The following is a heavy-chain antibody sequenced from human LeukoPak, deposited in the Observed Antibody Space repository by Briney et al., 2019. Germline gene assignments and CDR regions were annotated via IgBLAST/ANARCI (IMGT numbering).Heavy chain of an antibody. CDR1: GGTFSSYA. CDR3: ARRAEWELLGPGYFDY. D-gene: IGHD1-26*01. J-gene: IGHJ4*02. V-gene: IGHV1-69*06. Sequence: ASVKVSCKASGGTFSSYAISWVRQAPGQGLEWMGGIIPVFGAPNYAQRFQGRVTITADKSTSTAYMELSSLRSEDTVVYYCARRAEWELLGPGYFDYWGQGTLVTVSS. CDR2: IIPVFGAP.